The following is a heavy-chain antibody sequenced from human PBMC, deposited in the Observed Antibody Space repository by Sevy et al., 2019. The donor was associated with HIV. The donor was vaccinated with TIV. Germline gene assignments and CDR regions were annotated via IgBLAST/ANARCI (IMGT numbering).Heavy chain of an antibody. CDR3: ARADFYCTNGVCLYYYYGMDV. CDR2: TYYRSKWYN. CDR1: GDSVSSNSAA. D-gene: IGHD2-8*01. Sequence: SQTLSLTCAISGDSVSSNSAAWNWIRQSPSRGLEWLGRTYYRSKWYNDYAVSVKSRITINPDTSKNQFSLQLNSVTPEETAVYYCARADFYCTNGVCLYYYYGMDVWGQGTTVTVSS. J-gene: IGHJ6*02. V-gene: IGHV6-1*01.